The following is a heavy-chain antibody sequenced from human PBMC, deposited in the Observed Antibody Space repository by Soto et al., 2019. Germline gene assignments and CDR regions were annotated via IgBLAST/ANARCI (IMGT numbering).Heavy chain of an antibody. CDR1: GYIFTTNA. CDR3: ARDPTDGSGWYSDS. V-gene: IGHV1-18*03. Sequence: PGASVKVSCKTSGYIFTTNAISCVRQAPGQGLEWMGWISAHNGNTNYAQKFQGRVTMTTDTSTNTAYMELRSLGSDDMAVYYCARDPTDGSGWYSDSWGQGTLVTVSS. CDR2: ISAHNGNT. J-gene: IGHJ4*02. D-gene: IGHD6-19*01.